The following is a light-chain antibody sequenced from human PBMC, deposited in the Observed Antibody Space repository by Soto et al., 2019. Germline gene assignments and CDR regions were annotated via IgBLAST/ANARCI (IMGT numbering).Light chain of an antibody. Sequence: DIPMTQSPSTLSASVGDRVTITCRASKSISSWLAWYQQKPGKAPKLLIYDASSLESGVPSRFSGSGSGTEFTLTITSLQPDDFATYYCQQYNSYPWTFGQGTKVEIK. CDR1: KSISSW. CDR3: QQYNSYPWT. V-gene: IGKV1-5*01. CDR2: DAS. J-gene: IGKJ1*01.